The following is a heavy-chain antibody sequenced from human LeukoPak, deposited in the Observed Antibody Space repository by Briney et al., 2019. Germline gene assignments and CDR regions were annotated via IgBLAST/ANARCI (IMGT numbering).Heavy chain of an antibody. Sequence: PGGSLRLSCAASGFTVSDNYMSWVRQAPGKGLEWDSVMYSGGDTYYADSVEGRFTFSRDISKNTLYLQMNGLRTEDTAMYYCARDAPQVPAAGVLASWGQGTLVTVSS. CDR3: ARDAPQVPAAGVLAS. CDR1: GFTVSDNY. V-gene: IGHV3-53*01. CDR2: MYSGGDT. D-gene: IGHD6-13*01. J-gene: IGHJ5*02.